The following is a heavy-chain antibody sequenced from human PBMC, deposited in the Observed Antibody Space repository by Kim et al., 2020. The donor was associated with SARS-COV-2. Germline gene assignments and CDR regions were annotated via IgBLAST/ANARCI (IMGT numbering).Heavy chain of an antibody. CDR3: TTSLITMVRGAPKRFDP. D-gene: IGHD3-10*01. J-gene: IGHJ5*02. Sequence: VKGRFTSARDDSKNTLYLQMKSLKTEDTAVYYCTTSLITMVRGAPKRFDPWGQGTLVTVSS. V-gene: IGHV3-15*01.